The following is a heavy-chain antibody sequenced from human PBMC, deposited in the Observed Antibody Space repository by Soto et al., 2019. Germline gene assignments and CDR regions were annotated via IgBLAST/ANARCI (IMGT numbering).Heavy chain of an antibody. Sequence: CAASGFTFTSYALHWVRQAPGKGLEWVAVISYDGNNKYYADSVKGRFTISRDNSKNTLYLQMNSLRTEDTAVYYCARDGDYYVTNFLEYWGQGTLVTVSS. CDR1: GFTFTSYA. V-gene: IGHV3-30-3*01. CDR2: ISYDGNNK. CDR3: ARDGDYYVTNFLEY. J-gene: IGHJ4*02. D-gene: IGHD3-10*02.